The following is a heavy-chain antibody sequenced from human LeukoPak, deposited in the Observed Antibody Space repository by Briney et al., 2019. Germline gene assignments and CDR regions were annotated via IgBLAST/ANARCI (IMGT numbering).Heavy chain of an antibody. CDR1: GFTFSSFA. CDR2: ISYDGSNK. V-gene: IGHV3-30*04. J-gene: IGHJ4*02. Sequence: GGSLRLSCAASGFTFSSFAMHWVRQAPGKGLEWVAVISYDGSNKYYADSVKGRITISSDNSKNTLYLQMNSLRAEDTAVSDCARGLLYYSYAPYYFYFWGQGTLVTVS. CDR3: ARGLLYYSYAPYYFYF. D-gene: IGHD5-18*01.